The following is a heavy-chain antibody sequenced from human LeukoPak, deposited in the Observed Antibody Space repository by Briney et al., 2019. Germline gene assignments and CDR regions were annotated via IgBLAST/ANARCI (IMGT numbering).Heavy chain of an antibody. CDR1: GFTFSSHW. J-gene: IGHJ4*02. V-gene: IGHV3-74*01. CDR3: ARGDDSGYYDYFDY. CDR2: IKTDGSTT. D-gene: IGHD3-22*01. Sequence: PGGSLRLSCAASGFTFSSHWMHWVRQAPGKGLVWVSHIKTDGSTTAYADSVKGRFTISRDFSKNTVFLHMNSLRAEDTAMYYCARGDDSGYYDYFDYWGQGALVTVSS.